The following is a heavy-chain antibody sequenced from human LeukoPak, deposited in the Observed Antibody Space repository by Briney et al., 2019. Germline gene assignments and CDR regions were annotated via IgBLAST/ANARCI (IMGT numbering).Heavy chain of an antibody. CDR3: AKEHSSGWYRPVDY. CDR1: GFTFSSYG. D-gene: IGHD6-19*01. J-gene: IGHJ4*02. V-gene: IGHV3-30*18. Sequence: GRSLRRSCAASGFTFSSYGMHWVRQAPGKGLEWVAVISYDGSNEYYADSVKGRFTISRDNSKNTLYLQMNSLRAEDTAVYYCAKEHSSGWYRPVDYWGQGTLVTVSS. CDR2: ISYDGSNE.